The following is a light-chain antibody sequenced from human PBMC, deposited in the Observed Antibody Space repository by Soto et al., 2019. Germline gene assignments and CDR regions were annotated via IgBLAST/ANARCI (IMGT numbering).Light chain of an antibody. CDR3: QKYNSAPRT. V-gene: IGKV1-27*01. CDR2: AAS. Sequence: DIPMTQSPSSLSASVGARVTITCRASPGISNSLAWYQQKPGKVPKLLLYAASTLQSGVPSRFSGSGSGTDFTLTISSLQPEDVATYYCQKYNSAPRTFGQGTKVEIK. CDR1: PGISNS. J-gene: IGKJ1*01.